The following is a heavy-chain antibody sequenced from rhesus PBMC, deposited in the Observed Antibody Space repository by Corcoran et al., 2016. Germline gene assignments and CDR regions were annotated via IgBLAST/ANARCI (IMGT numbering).Heavy chain of an antibody. CDR3: AKGPMEVDY. J-gene: IGHJ4*01. D-gene: IGHD3-22*01. CDR2: IYGNSAST. V-gene: IGHV4S9*01. CDR1: GGSINDRYS. Sequence: QVQLQESGPGLVKPSETLSLTCAVSGGSINDRYSWNRIRPPPGKGLEWIGNIYGNSASTYYNPSLKSRVTISKDTSKNQFFLKLSSVTAADTAVYYCAKGPMEVDYWGQGVLVTVSS.